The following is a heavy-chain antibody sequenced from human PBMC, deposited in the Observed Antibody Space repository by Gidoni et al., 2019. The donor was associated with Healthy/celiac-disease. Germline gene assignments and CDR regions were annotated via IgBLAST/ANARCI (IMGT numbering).Heavy chain of an antibody. CDR1: GFTVRNAW. D-gene: IGHD2-21*02. CDR3: TTDGGDTNYYYYGMDV. Sequence: EVQLVESGGGLVKPGGALRLPCAASGFTVRNAWQSWVRQAPGKGLEWVGRIKSKTDGGTTDYAAPVKGRFTLSRDDSKHTLYLQMNSLKTEDTAVYYCTTDGGDTNYYYYGMDVWGQGTTVTVSS. CDR2: IKSKTDGGTT. V-gene: IGHV3-15*01. J-gene: IGHJ6*02.